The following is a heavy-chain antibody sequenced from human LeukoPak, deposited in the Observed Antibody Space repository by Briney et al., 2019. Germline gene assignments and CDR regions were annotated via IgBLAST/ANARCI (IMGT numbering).Heavy chain of an antibody. Sequence: QTGGSLRLSCAASGFTFSSNWMHWVRQAPGKGLEWLAVVTYGDNIAYYRDSVKGRFTVSRDNSKNTLYLQLNSLRGEDTAVYYCASQTTVKYYFDYWGQGTLVTVSS. D-gene: IGHD4-17*01. CDR2: VTYGDNIA. V-gene: IGHV3-30*03. CDR3: ASQTTVKYYFDY. J-gene: IGHJ4*02. CDR1: GFTFSSNW.